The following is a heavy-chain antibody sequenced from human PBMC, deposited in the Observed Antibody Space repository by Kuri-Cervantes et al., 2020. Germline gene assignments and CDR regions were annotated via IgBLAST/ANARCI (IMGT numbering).Heavy chain of an antibody. V-gene: IGHV4-4*02. CDR2: IYHSGST. Sequence: SETLSLTCAVSGGSISSSNLWTWVRQPPGKGLEWIGEIYHSGSTNYNPSLKSRVTISIDKSKKQVSLKLTSVTAADTAVYYCARCFGYGGIAVGAFDYWGQGTLVTVSS. D-gene: IGHD6-19*01. CDR1: GGSISSSNL. CDR3: ARCFGYGGIAVGAFDY. J-gene: IGHJ4*02.